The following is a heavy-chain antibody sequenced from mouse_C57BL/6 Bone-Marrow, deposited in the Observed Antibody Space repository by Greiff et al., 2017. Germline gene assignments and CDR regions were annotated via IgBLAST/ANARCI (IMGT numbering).Heavy chain of an antibody. V-gene: IGHV1-64*01. Sequence: QVQLQQPGAELVKPGASVKLSCKASGYTFTSYWMHWVKQRPGQGLEWIGMIHPNSGSTNYNEKFKSKATLTVDKSSSTAYMQLSSLTSEDSAVYYCARSSHYSNYVGAMDYWGQGTSGTVSS. D-gene: IGHD2-5*01. CDR3: ARSSHYSNYVGAMDY. CDR2: IHPNSGST. J-gene: IGHJ4*01. CDR1: GYTFTSYW.